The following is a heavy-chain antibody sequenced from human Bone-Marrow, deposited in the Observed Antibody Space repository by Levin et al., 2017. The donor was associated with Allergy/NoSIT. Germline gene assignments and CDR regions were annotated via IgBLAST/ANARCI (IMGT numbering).Heavy chain of an antibody. V-gene: IGHV5-51*01. CDR2: VYPDDSEV. CDR3: ARRGVGIPDGETKYFYYGMDV. D-gene: IGHD2-2*01. CDR1: GYRFATYW. J-gene: IGHJ6*02. Sequence: KPGGSLRLSCKASGYRFATYWIAWVRQMPGKGLEWMGNVYPDDSEVRFSPSFEGQVTMSVDKSSTTAYLQWSGLNTSDSATYYCARRGVGIPDGETKYFYYGMDVWGQGTTVTVSS.